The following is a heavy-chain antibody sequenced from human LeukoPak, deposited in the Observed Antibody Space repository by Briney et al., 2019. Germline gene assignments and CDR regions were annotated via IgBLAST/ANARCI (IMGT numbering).Heavy chain of an antibody. J-gene: IGHJ4*02. CDR3: ARDWSGSYDY. V-gene: IGHV3-30-3*01. D-gene: IGHD1-26*01. CDR2: ISYDGSNK. CDR1: GFTFSSYA. Sequence: GRSLRLSCAASGFTFSSYAMHWVRQAPGKGLEGVAVISYDGSNKYYADSVKGRFTISRDNSKNTLYLQMNSLRAEDTAVYYCARDWSGSYDYWGQGTLVTVSS.